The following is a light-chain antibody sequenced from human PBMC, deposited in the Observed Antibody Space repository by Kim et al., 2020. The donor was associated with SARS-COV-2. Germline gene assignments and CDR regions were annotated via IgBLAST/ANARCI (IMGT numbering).Light chain of an antibody. CDR2: DAS. CDR3: QKYNGAPWT. Sequence: DIQTTQSPSSLSASVGDRVTITCRASQGISSNVAWYQQKPGDVPKLLIYDASALLSGVPSRFSGSGSGTDFTLTISSLQPEDVATYYCQKYNGAPWTFGQGTKVDIK. J-gene: IGKJ1*01. CDR1: QGISSN. V-gene: IGKV1-27*01.